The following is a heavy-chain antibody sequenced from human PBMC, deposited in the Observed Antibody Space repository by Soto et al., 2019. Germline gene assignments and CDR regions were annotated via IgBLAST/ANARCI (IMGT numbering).Heavy chain of an antibody. J-gene: IGHJ2*01. CDR2: ISAYNGNT. D-gene: IGHD3-3*01. V-gene: IGHV1-18*01. CDR3: ASDRVTIFGVVNLWYFDL. Sequence: QVQLVQSGAEVKKPGASVKVSCKASGYTFTSYGISWVRQAPGQGLEWMGWISAYNGNTNYAQKLQGRVTMTTDTSTSTAYMELRSLRSDDTAVYYCASDRVTIFGVVNLWYFDLWGRGTLVTVSS. CDR1: GYTFTSYG.